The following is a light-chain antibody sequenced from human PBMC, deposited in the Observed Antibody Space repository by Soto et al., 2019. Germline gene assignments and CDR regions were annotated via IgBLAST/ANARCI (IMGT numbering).Light chain of an antibody. J-gene: IGLJ1*01. V-gene: IGLV2-14*01. CDR1: SSDVGGYKY. CDR2: EVR. Sequence: QSVLTQPASVSGSPGQSITISCTGTSSDVGGYKYVSWYQHHPGKAPKVIIYEVRNRPSGVSSRFSGSKSGTTASLTISGLQAEDEADYYCSAYTISSTLFVFGTGTKVTGL. CDR3: SAYTISSTLFV.